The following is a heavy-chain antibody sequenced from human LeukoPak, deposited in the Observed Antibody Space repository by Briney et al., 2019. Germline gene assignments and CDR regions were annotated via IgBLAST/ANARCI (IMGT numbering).Heavy chain of an antibody. CDR1: GYTFTDYY. CDR2: INPNSGGT. J-gene: IGHJ4*02. CDR3: ARVYYDILTGYSDPFDY. D-gene: IGHD3-9*01. Sequence: GASVKVSCKTSGYTFTDYYVHWVRQAPGQGLEWMGWINPNSGGTNYAQKFQGRVTMTRDTSISTAYMELSRLRSDDTAVYYCARVYYDILTGYSDPFDYWGQGTLVTVSS. V-gene: IGHV1-2*02.